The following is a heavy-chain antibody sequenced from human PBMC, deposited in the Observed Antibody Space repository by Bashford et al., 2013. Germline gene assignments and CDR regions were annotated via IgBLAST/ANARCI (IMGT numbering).Heavy chain of an antibody. J-gene: IGHJ4*02. V-gene: IGHV4-4*07. CDR2: IFSSGST. D-gene: IGHD3-16*02. Sequence: SETLSLTCTVSGGSISTYYWSWIRQPAGKGLEWIGRIFSSGSTAYNPSLKSRVTMSLDTSKNQFSLKLTSVIAADTAVYYCARLSAYWGQGTLVTVSS. CDR1: GGSISTYY. CDR3: ARLSAY.